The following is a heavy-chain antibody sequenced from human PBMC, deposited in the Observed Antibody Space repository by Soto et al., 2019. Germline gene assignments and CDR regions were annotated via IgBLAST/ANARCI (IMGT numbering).Heavy chain of an antibody. CDR2: ISGSGGST. V-gene: IGHV3-23*01. CDR1: GFTFSSYA. Sequence: LRLSCAASGFTFSSYAMSWVRQAPGKGLEWVLAISGSGGSTYYADSVKGRFTISRDNSKNTLYLQMNSLRAEDTAVYYCASSNPYYDYIWGSYPLDYWGQGTLVTVSS. J-gene: IGHJ4*02. D-gene: IGHD3-16*02. CDR3: ASSNPYYDYIWGSYPLDY.